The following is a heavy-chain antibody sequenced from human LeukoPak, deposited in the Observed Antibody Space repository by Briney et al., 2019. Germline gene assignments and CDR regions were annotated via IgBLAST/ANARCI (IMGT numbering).Heavy chain of an antibody. CDR2: IYYSGST. D-gene: IGHD6-13*01. CDR3: ARGEIAAAFDY. J-gene: IGHJ4*02. V-gene: IGHV4-59*01. CDR1: GGSISSYY. Sequence: SETLSLTCTVSGGSISSYYWSWIRQPPGKGLEWIGYIYYSGSTNYNPSLKGRVTISVDTSKNQFSPKLSSVTAADTAAYYCARGEIAAAFDYWGQGTLVTVSS.